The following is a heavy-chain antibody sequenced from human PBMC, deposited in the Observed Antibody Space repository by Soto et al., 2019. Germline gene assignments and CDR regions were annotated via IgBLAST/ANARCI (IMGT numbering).Heavy chain of an antibody. CDR2: IYSGGST. V-gene: IGHV3-53*01. CDR3: ARGQGLDYDFWSGYYTYFDY. Sequence: GGSLRLSCAASGFTVSSNYMSWVRQAPGKGLEWVSVIYSGGSTYYADSVKGRFTISRDNSKNTLYLQMNSLRAEDTAVYYCARGQGLDYDFWSGYYTYFDYWGQGTLVTVSS. D-gene: IGHD3-3*01. J-gene: IGHJ4*02. CDR1: GFTVSSNY.